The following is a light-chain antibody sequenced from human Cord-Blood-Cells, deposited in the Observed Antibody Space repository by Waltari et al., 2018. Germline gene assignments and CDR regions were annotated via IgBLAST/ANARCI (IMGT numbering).Light chain of an antibody. CDR3: QVWDSSSDHRV. V-gene: IGLV3-21*04. CDR1: NIGSKS. Sequence: SYVLTQPPSGSVAPGKPARITCGGNNIGSKSVHWYQQKPGQAPVLVIYYDSDRPSGIPERFSGSNSGNTATLTISRVEAGDEADYYCQVWDSSSDHRVFGGGTKLTVL. J-gene: IGLJ3*02. CDR2: YDS.